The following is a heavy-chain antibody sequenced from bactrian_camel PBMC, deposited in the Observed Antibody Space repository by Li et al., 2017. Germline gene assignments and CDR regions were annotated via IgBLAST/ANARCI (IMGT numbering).Heavy chain of an antibody. D-gene: IGHD2*01. CDR2: IYSDGSKT. J-gene: IGHJ4*01. CDR1: GFTFSTYY. CDR3: AADPGSRQIYEYGY. V-gene: IGHV3-2*01. Sequence: HVQLEESGGGLVQPGGSLRLSCAASGFTFSTYYMSWVRQAPGKGLEWVSSIYSDGSKTLYADSVKGRFTISRDNAKNTVYLQMNSLKSEDTALYYCAADPGSRQIYEYGYWGQGTQVTVS.